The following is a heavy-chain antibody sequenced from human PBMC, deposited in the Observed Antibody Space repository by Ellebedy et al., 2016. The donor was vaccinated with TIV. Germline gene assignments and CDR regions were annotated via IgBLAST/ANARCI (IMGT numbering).Heavy chain of an antibody. CDR2: ISHSGST. D-gene: IGHD3-9*01. J-gene: IGHJ4*02. V-gene: IGHV4-59*01. Sequence: MPGGSLRLSCTVSGGSISFDYWSWIRPSPGKGLEWIGYISHSGSTNYNPSLKSRVTISVETSKKQISLKVTSVTAADTAVYHCARGRLHFACWGQGTLVTVSS. CDR3: ARGRLHFAC. CDR1: GGSISFDY.